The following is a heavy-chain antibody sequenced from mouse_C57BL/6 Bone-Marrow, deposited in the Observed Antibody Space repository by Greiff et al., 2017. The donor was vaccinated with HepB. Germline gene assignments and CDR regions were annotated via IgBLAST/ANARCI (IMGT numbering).Heavy chain of an antibody. J-gene: IGHJ4*01. CDR2: IRNKANGYTT. Sequence: EVKLVESGGGLVQPGGSLSLSCAASGFTFTDYYMSWVRQPPGKALEWLGFIRNKANGYTTEYSASVKGRFTISRDNSQSILYLQMNALRAEDSATYYCASSPYYYGSSYVGAMDYWGQGTSVTVSS. D-gene: IGHD1-1*01. V-gene: IGHV7-3*01. CDR1: GFTFTDYY. CDR3: ASSPYYYGSSYVGAMDY.